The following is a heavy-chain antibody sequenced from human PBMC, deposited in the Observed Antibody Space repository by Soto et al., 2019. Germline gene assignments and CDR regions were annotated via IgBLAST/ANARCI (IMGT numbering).Heavy chain of an antibody. V-gene: IGHV1-24*01. J-gene: IGHJ6*03. Sequence: ASVKVSCKVSGYTLTELSMHWVRQAPGKGLEWMGGFDPEDGETIYAQKFQGRVTMTEDTSTDTAYMELSSLRSEDTAVYYCATASAAGTFDYYYYRDVWGKGTTVTVSS. CDR1: GYTLTELS. CDR3: ATASAAGTFDYYYYRDV. D-gene: IGHD6-13*01. CDR2: FDPEDGET.